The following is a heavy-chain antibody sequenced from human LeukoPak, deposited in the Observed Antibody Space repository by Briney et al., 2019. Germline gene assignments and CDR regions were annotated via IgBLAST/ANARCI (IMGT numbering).Heavy chain of an antibody. J-gene: IGHJ4*02. Sequence: GGSLRLSCAASGFALTSYAMSWVRQAPGQGLEWVSSISISGVSTYYADSVKGRFTISRDNSENTLHLQMNSLRAEDTAVYYCAKGGSPRYWGQGTLVTVSS. D-gene: IGHD2-15*01. CDR1: GFALTSYA. V-gene: IGHV3-23*01. CDR2: ISISGVST. CDR3: AKGGSPRY.